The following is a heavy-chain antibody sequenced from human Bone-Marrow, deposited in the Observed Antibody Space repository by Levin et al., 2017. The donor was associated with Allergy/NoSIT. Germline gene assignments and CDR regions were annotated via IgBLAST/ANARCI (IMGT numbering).Heavy chain of an antibody. D-gene: IGHD2-21*01. CDR1: GVSIISSNSY. J-gene: IGHJ4*02. CDR3: ARDPGGDFDY. Sequence: SQTLSLTCTVSGVSIISSNSYWGWVRQPPGKGLEWIGTIYYTGSAYYSPSLKGRLTISIDTSKNQFSLKLSSMTAADTAVYYCARDPGGDFDYWGQGTLVTVSS. V-gene: IGHV4-39*07. CDR2: IYYTGSA.